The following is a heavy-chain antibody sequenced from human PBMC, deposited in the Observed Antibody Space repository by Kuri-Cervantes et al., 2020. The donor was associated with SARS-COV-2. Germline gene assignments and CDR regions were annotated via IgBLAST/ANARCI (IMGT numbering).Heavy chain of an antibody. J-gene: IGHJ4*02. CDR3: AKDIRSSGWSIDY. CDR2: ISYDGSNK. V-gene: IGHV3-30*18. D-gene: IGHD6-19*01. Sequence: GESLKISCAASGFTFSSYGMHWVRQAPGKGLEWVAVISYDGSNKDYADSVKGRFTISRDNSKNTLYLQMNSLRAEDTALYYCAKDIRSSGWSIDYWGQGTLVTVSS. CDR1: GFTFSSYG.